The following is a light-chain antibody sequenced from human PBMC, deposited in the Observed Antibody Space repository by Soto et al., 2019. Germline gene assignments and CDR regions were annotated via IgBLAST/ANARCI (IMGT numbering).Light chain of an antibody. J-gene: IGKJ2*01. CDR3: QQYDTQYT. V-gene: IGKV1-33*01. CDR1: QDTSDF. Sequence: DIQMTQSPSSLSASVGDRVTITCQASQDTSDFLNWYQQKPGKAPKLLIYDASNLETGVPSRFSGSGSGTHFTLTISSLQPEDIATYYCQQYDTQYTFGQGTKVEIK. CDR2: DAS.